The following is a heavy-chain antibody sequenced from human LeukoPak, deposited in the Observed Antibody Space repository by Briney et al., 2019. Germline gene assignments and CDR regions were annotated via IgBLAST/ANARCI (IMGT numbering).Heavy chain of an antibody. CDR1: GFTFSSYG. J-gene: IGHJ3*02. V-gene: IGHV3-30*18. CDR3: AKVSIVGATTDAFDI. CDR2: ISYDGSNK. Sequence: GGSLRLSCAASGFTFSSYGMHWVRQAPGKGLEWVAVISYDGSNKYYADSVKGRFTISRDNSKNTLYLQMNSLRAEDTAVYYCAKVSIVGATTDAFDIWGQGTMVTVSS. D-gene: IGHD1-26*01.